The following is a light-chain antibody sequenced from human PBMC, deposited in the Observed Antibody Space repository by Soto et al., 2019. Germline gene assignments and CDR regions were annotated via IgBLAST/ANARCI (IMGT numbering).Light chain of an antibody. CDR3: QQYGNWPPWT. CDR2: SAS. J-gene: IGKJ1*01. V-gene: IGKV3-15*01. CDR1: QSVRSS. Sequence: EVVMTQSPGTLSVARGETATLSCRASQSVRSSLAWYQHKPGQAPRLLIHSASFRATGIPARFRGSGSGTEFTLTITSLQSEDFAVYYCQQYGNWPPWTFGQGTKVDIK.